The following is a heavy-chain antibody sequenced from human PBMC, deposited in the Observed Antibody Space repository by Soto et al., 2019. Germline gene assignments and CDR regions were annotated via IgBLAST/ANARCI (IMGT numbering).Heavy chain of an antibody. V-gene: IGHV1-69*01. CDR1: VGTFSNYA. J-gene: IGHJ4*02. CDR3: ARSIGSSSFYFDF. Sequence: QVQLVQSGAEVKKPGSSVKVSCKASVGTFSNYAISWVRQAPGQGLEWMGGFIPVFGTTHYAQKFEGRVTSTADDSTNTDMELRGLRSEDTALYYCARSIGSSSFYFDFWGQGTLITVSS. CDR2: FIPVFGTT. D-gene: IGHD6-6*01.